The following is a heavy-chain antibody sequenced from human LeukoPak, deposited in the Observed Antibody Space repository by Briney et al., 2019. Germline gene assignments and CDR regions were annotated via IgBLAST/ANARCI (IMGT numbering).Heavy chain of an antibody. Sequence: SETLSLTCAVYGGSFSGYCWSWIRQPPGKGLEWIGEINHSGSTNYNPSLKSRVTISVDTSKNQFSLKLSSVTAADTAVYYCARGQGRYGSGSYYRLSWFDPWGQGTLVTVSS. V-gene: IGHV4-34*01. D-gene: IGHD3-10*01. CDR3: ARGQGRYGSGSYYRLSWFDP. CDR2: INHSGST. CDR1: GGSFSGYC. J-gene: IGHJ5*02.